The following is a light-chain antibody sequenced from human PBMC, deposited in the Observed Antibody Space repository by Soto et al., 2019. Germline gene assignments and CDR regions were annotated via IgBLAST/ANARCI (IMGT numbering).Light chain of an antibody. CDR2: DAS. Sequence: EIVLTQSPATLSLSPGERATLSCRASQSVSSYLAWYQPKPGQAPRLLIYDASNRATGIPARFSGSGSGTDFTLTIGSLEPEDFAVYYCQQRSNWPPTFGQGTKREIK. J-gene: IGKJ2*01. V-gene: IGKV3-11*01. CDR3: QQRSNWPPT. CDR1: QSVSSY.